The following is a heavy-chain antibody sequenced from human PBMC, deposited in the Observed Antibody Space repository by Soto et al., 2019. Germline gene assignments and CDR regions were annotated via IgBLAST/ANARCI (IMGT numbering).Heavy chain of an antibody. V-gene: IGHV3-21*01. CDR3: ARDRLEYSSGSGS. J-gene: IGHJ5*02. Sequence: GGSLRLSCAASGFIFSKYSMIWVRQAPGKGLEWVSSISSSSSYIYYADSVRGRFTISRDNAKNSLYLQMNSLRAEDTAVYYCARDRLEYSSGSGSWGQGTLVTVSS. D-gene: IGHD6-19*01. CDR1: GFIFSKYS. CDR2: ISSSSSYI.